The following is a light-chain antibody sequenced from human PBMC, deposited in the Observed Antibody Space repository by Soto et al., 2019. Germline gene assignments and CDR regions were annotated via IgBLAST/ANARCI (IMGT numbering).Light chain of an antibody. J-gene: IGKJ4*01. V-gene: IGKV3-20*01. CDR1: QSVTRD. Sequence: EIVLTQSPATLSLSPGERATLSCRASQSVTRDLAWYQQKPGQAPRLLIYGSSSRATGIPDRFSGSGSGTDFTLTISRLEPEDFAVYYCQQYSSSPLTFGGGTKVDIK. CDR3: QQYSSSPLT. CDR2: GSS.